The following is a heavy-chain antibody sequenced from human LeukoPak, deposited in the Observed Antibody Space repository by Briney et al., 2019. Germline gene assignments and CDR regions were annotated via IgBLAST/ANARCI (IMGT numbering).Heavy chain of an antibody. J-gene: IGHJ4*02. Sequence: ASVTVSCKASGYTFTSYGISWVRQAPGQGLEWMGWISAYNGNTNYAQKLQGRVTMTTDTSTSTAYMELRSLRSDDTAVYYCARAGKPYCGGDCYSFDYWGQGTLVTVSS. CDR2: ISAYNGNT. V-gene: IGHV1-18*01. CDR3: ARAGKPYCGGDCYSFDY. CDR1: GYTFTSYG. D-gene: IGHD2-21*01.